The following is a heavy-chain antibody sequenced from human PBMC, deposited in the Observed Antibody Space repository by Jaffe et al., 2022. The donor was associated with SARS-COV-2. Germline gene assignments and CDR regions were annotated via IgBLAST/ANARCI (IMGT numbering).Heavy chain of an antibody. CDR1: GYIVSNNY. J-gene: IGHJ6*02. CDR2: LYSNGDR. CDR3: ATVPTGGDYNGVDV. V-gene: IGHV3-66*02. Sequence: DVQLVESGGGLVQPGGSLRLSCAASGYIVSNNYMNWVRQAPGQGLEWVSVLYSNGDRYYADSVRGRFTISRDSSKNTLYLQMNSLRVEDTAVYYCATVPTGGDYNGVDVWGQGTTVTVSS. D-gene: IGHD1-1*01.